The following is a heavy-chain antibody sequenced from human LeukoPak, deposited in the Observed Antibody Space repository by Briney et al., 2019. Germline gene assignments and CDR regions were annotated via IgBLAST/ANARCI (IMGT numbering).Heavy chain of an antibody. D-gene: IGHD4-17*01. CDR3: ARELMTTAIYYYYYYYMDV. CDR1: GGSISSYY. CDR2: IYTSGST. J-gene: IGHJ6*03. Sequence: PSETLSLTCTVSGGSISSYYWSWIRQPAGKGLEWIGRIYTSGSTNYNPSLKSRVAMSVDTSKNQFSLKLSSVTAADTAVYYCARELMTTAIYYYYYYYMDVWGKGTTVTVSS. V-gene: IGHV4-4*07.